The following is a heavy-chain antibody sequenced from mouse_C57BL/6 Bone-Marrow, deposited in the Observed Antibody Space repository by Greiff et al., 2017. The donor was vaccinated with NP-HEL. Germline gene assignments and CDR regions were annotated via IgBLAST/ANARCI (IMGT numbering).Heavy chain of an antibody. CDR1: GYTFTDYY. CDR2: INPNNGGT. V-gene: IGHV1-26*01. D-gene: IGHD2-1*01. CDR3: AGGKDY. Sequence: EVQLQQSGPELVKPGASVKISCKASGYTFTDYYMNWVKQSHGKSLEWIGDINPNNGGTSYNQKFKGKATLTVDKSSSTAYMELRSLTSEDSAVYYCAGGKDYWGQGTTLTVSS. J-gene: IGHJ2*01.